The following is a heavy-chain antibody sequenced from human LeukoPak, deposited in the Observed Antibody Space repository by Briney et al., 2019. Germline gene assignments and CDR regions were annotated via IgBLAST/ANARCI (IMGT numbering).Heavy chain of an antibody. D-gene: IGHD5-12*01. J-gene: IGHJ2*01. V-gene: IGHV4-31*03. CDR3: ARDVSGYDSRAPNWYFDL. CDR1: GGSISSGGYY. Sequence: SQTLSLTRTVSGGSISSGGYYWSWIRQHPGKGLEWIGYIYYSGSTYYNPSLKSRVTISVDTSKNQFSLKLSSVTAADTAVYYCARDVSGYDSRAPNWYFDLWGRGTLVTVSS. CDR2: IYYSGST.